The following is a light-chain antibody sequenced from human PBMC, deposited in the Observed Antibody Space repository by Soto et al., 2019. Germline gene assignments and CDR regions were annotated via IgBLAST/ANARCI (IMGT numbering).Light chain of an antibody. CDR2: GAS. CDR3: QQYGSTPYT. V-gene: IGKV3-20*01. Sequence: EIVLTQSPGTLSLSPGERATLSCRASQSVNSNYLAWYQHKLAQAPRLLIYGASSRAPGTPDRFSGSGSGTDFTLTISRLEPEDFAVYYCQQYGSTPYTFGQGTNLEIK. J-gene: IGKJ2*01. CDR1: QSVNSNY.